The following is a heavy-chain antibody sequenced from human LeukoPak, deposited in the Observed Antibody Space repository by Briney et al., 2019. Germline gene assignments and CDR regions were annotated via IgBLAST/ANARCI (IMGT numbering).Heavy chain of an antibody. J-gene: IGHJ4*02. CDR1: GGSISSYY. CDR3: ARAANYGDCFDY. D-gene: IGHD4-17*01. V-gene: IGHV4-59*01. Sequence: PSETLSLTCTVSGGSISSYYWSWLRQPPGKGLEWIGYIYYSGSTNYNPSLKSRVTISVDTSKNQFSLKPSSVTAADTAVHYCARAANYGDCFDYWGQGTLVTVSS. CDR2: IYYSGST.